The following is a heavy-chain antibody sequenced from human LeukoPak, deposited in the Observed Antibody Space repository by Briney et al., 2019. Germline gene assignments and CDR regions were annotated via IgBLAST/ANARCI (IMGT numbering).Heavy chain of an antibody. CDR3: ARDRSSSGLDY. Sequence: GGSLRLSCAASGFTFSSYGMHWVRQAPGKGLEWVAVIWYDGSNKYYADSVKGRFTISRDNSKNTLYLQMNSLRAEDTAVYYCARDRSSSGLDYWGQGTLVTVSS. D-gene: IGHD6-19*01. CDR2: IWYDGSNK. J-gene: IGHJ4*02. CDR1: GFTFSSYG. V-gene: IGHV3-33*01.